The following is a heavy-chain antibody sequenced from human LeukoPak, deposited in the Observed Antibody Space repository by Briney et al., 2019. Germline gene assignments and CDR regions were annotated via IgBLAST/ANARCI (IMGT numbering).Heavy chain of an antibody. V-gene: IGHV3-30*18. J-gene: IGHJ4*02. D-gene: IGHD3-16*01. CDR1: GFSFNNYA. CDR3: VKEGVEYSYSYGDY. Sequence: PGGSLRLSCAASGFSFNNYAMCWVRQAPGKGLEWVALISYDGGDKYYAESMKGRITISRDNAENTLYLQMNNLRPDDTAFYFCVKEGVEYSYSYGDYWGQGTLVTVSS. CDR2: ISYDGGDK.